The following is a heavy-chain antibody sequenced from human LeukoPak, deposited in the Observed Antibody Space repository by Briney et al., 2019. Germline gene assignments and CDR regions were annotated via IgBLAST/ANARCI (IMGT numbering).Heavy chain of an antibody. CDR2: INHSGST. CDR1: GGSFSGYY. V-gene: IGHV4-34*01. CDR3: ATSPYGSGSYTDY. D-gene: IGHD3-10*01. Sequence: SETLSLTCAVYGGSFSGYYWSWIRQPPGKGLEWIGEINHSGSTNYNPSLKSRVTISVDTSKNQFSLELSSVTAADTAVYYCATSPYGSGSYTDYWGQGTLVTVSS. J-gene: IGHJ4*02.